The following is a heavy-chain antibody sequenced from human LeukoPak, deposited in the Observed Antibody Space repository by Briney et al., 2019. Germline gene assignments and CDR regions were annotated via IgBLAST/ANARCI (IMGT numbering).Heavy chain of an antibody. Sequence: GGSLRLSCAASGFTFSSSAMSWVRQAPGKGLEWVSAISNNGGYTYYADSVQGRFTVSRDDSKNTLYLQMNSLRAEDTAVYYCAKDGGLWVSAHWGDSWGRGTLVTVSS. CDR3: AKDGGLWVSAHWGDS. CDR2: ISNNGGYT. J-gene: IGHJ4*02. D-gene: IGHD7-27*01. V-gene: IGHV3-23*01. CDR1: GFTFSSSA.